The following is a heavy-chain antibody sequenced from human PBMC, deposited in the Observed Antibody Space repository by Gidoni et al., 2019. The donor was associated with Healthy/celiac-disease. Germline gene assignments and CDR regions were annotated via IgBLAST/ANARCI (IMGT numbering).Heavy chain of an antibody. CDR3: AREGGDYSSSSAFDI. J-gene: IGHJ3*02. CDR1: GYTFTGYY. Sequence: QVQLVQSGAEVKKPGASVKVSCKASGYTFTGYYMHWVRQAPGQGLEWMGWINPNSGGTNYAQKFQGRVTMTRDTSISTAYMELSRLRSDDTAVYYCAREGGDYSSSSAFDIWGQGTMVTVSS. CDR2: INPNSGGT. D-gene: IGHD6-6*01. V-gene: IGHV1-2*02.